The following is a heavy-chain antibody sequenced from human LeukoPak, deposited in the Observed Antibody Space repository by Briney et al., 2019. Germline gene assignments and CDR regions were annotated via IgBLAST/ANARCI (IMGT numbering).Heavy chain of an antibody. CDR2: INPSGGST. CDR1: GYTFTSYY. CDR3: AKVFSESLGLSTPPLDY. D-gene: IGHD3-16*02. V-gene: IGHV1-46*01. J-gene: IGHJ4*02. Sequence: ASVKVSCKASGYTFTSYYMHWVRQAPGQGLEWMGIINPSGGSTSYAQKFQGRVTMTRDMSTSTVYMELSSLRAEDTAVYYCAKVFSESLGLSTPPLDYWGQGTLVTVSS.